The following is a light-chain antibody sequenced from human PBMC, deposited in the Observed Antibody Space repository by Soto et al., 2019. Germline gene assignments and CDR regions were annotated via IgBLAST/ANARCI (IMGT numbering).Light chain of an antibody. CDR3: SSYKSGNTRV. CDR2: XXX. V-gene: IGLV2-14*01. J-gene: IGLJ1*01. Sequence: QSALTQPASVSGSPGQSITISCTGTSSDVAGYNYVSWYQQHPGKAPKLMIYXXXXXXXXXXXXXXGSKSGNTASLSISGLQAEDXXXYYCSSYKSGNTRVFGTGTKLTVL. CDR1: SSDVAGYNY.